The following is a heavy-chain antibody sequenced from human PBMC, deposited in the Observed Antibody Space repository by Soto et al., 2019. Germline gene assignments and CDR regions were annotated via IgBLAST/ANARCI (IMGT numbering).Heavy chain of an antibody. CDR2: MSGSGAST. D-gene: IGHD6-19*01. V-gene: IGHV3-23*01. CDR3: AKVGSGWYYFDY. J-gene: IGHJ4*02. Sequence: PGGSLRLSCAACGFSFSNYPMSWVRQAPGKGLEWVLGMSGSGASTYYAKSVKGRFTISRDNSKKTLYLQMNSLRGEDTAIYYCAKVGSGWYYFDYWGQGTLVTVSS. CDR1: GFSFSNYP.